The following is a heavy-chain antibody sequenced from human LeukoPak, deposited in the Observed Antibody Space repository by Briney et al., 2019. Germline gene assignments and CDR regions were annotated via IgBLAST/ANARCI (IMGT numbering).Heavy chain of an antibody. J-gene: IGHJ4*02. CDR1: GGSISSGGYY. D-gene: IGHD1-7*01. V-gene: IGHV4-31*03. Sequence: SETLSLTCTVSGGSISSGGYYWSWIRQHPGKGLEWIGYIYYSGSTYYNPSLKSRVTISVDTSKNQFSLKLSSVTAADTAVYYCARGITGTQFDYWGQGTLVTVSS. CDR2: IYYSGST. CDR3: ARGITGTQFDY.